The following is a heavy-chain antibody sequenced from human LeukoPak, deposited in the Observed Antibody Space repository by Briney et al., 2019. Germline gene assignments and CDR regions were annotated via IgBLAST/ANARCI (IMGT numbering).Heavy chain of an antibody. CDR1: GYTFTSYG. CDR3: ARSGMVTDFDY. Sequence: ASVKVSCKASGYTFTSYGISWVRQAPGQGLEWMGWINPKSGGTNCAQKFQGRVTMTRDTSISTAYMELSRLRSDDTAVYYCARSGMVTDFDYWGQGTLVTVSS. D-gene: IGHD5-18*01. V-gene: IGHV1-2*02. CDR2: INPKSGGT. J-gene: IGHJ4*02.